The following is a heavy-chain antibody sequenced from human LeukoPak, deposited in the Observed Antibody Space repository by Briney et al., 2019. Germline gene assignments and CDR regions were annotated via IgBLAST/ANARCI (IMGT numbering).Heavy chain of an antibody. Sequence: ASVKVSCKASGYTFTSYGISWVRQAPGQGLEWMGWISAYNGNTNYAQKLQGRVTMTTDTSTSTAYMELRSLRSDDTAVYYCARDITPITRGDAFDIWGQGTMVTVSS. J-gene: IGHJ3*02. V-gene: IGHV1-18*01. CDR2: ISAYNGNT. D-gene: IGHD1-20*01. CDR3: ARDITPITRGDAFDI. CDR1: GYTFTSYG.